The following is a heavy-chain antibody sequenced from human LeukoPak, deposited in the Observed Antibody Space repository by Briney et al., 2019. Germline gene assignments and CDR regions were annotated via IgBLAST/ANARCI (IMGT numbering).Heavy chain of an antibody. D-gene: IGHD2-21*02. CDR2: INPNSGGT. V-gene: IGHV1-2*02. J-gene: IGHJ4*02. CDR3: ARDHPSTYCGGDCYFPDFDY. CDR1: GYTFTGYY. Sequence: GASVKVSCKASGYTFTGYYMHWVRQAPGQGLEWMGWINPNSGGTNYAQKFQGRVTMTRDTSISTAYMELSRLRSDDTAVYYCARDHPSTYCGGDCYFPDFDYWGQGTLVTVSS.